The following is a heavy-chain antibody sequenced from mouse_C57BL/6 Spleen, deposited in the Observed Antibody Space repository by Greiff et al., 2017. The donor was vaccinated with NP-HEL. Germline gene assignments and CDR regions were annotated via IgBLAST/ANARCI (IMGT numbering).Heavy chain of an antibody. CDR2: ISYDGSN. V-gene: IGHV3-6*01. D-gene: IGHD2-5*01. CDR3: AREGAYYSNQGFDY. CDR1: GYSITSGYY. J-gene: IGHJ2*01. Sequence: DVQLQESGPGLVKPSQSLSLTCSVTGYSITSGYYWNWIRQFPGNKLEWMGYISYDGSNNYNPSLKNRISITRDTSKNQFFLKLNSVTTEDTATYYCAREGAYYSNQGFDYWGQGTTLTVSS.